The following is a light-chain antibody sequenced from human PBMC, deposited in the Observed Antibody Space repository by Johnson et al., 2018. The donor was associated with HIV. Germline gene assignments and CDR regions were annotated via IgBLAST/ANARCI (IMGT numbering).Light chain of an antibody. CDR3: GTWDSSLSTDV. J-gene: IGLJ1*01. Sequence: QSVLTQPPSVSAAPGQKVTISCSGSSSNIGNNYVSWYQQLPGTAPKLLIYENNKRPSGIPDRFSGSKSGTSATLRLTGLQTGDEADYYCGTWDSSLSTDVFGTGTKVTVL. V-gene: IGLV1-51*02. CDR1: SSNIGNNY. CDR2: ENN.